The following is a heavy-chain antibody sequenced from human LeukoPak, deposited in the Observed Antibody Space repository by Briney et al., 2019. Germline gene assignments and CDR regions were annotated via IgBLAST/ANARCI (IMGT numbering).Heavy chain of an antibody. V-gene: IGHV1-69*04. J-gene: IGHJ5*02. D-gene: IGHD3-22*01. CDR1: VDTFCSSA. CDR3: PRGVTYYYDRSGYYWAWFDP. CDR2: IIPILGVA. Sequence: SVKVSCTTSVDTFCSSAICWGRDAPGHGLEWRGRIIPILGVANYAQKFQGRVTITADKSTSTASMELSSLRSEDTGVYYCPRGVTYYYDRSGYYWAWFDPWGQGTLGTVSS.